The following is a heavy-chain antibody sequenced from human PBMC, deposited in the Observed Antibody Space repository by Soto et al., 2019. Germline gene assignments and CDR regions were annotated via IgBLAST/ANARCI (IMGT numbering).Heavy chain of an antibody. CDR2: ISTMCGAA. D-gene: IGHD1-1*01. CDR3: AREVQVHTPDCVY. Sequence: QVQLVQSGAEMKKPGSSVKVSCQSSGGTFNTYAMNWVRQAPGQGPEWMGDISTMCGAANYAPKFQGRATITADESRGTSYMQLRRLTSEDTALYFCAREVQVHTPDCVYWGQGTLVNVSS. V-gene: IGHV1-69*19. CDR1: GGTFNTYA. J-gene: IGHJ4*02.